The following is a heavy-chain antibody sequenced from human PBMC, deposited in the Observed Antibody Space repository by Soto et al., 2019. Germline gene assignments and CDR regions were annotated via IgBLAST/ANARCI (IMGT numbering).Heavy chain of an antibody. J-gene: IGHJ6*02. CDR2: IIPIFGTA. D-gene: IGHD4-17*01. CDR1: GGTFSSYA. V-gene: IGHV1-69*13. Sequence: SVKVSCKAPGGTFSSYAICWVRQAPGQGLEWMGGIIPIFGTANYAQKFQGRVTITADESTSTVYMELSSLRPEDTAVYYCAREGLVLVPTTVNADYYYYGMGVWGQGITVTGSS. CDR3: AREGLVLVPTTVNADYYYYGMGV.